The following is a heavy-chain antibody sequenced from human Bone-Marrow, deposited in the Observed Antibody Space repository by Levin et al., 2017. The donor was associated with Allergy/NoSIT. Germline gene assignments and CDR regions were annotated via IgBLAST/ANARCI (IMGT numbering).Heavy chain of an antibody. D-gene: IGHD2-15*01. CDR1: GGTFSSYA. J-gene: IGHJ5*02. CDR3: AREGYCSGGSCYSGAWWFDP. CDR2: IIPIFGTA. Sequence: SVKVSCKASGGTFSSYAISWVRQAPGQGLEWMGGIIPIFGTANYAQKFQGRVTITADESTSTAYMELSSLRSEDTAVYYCAREGYCSGGSCYSGAWWFDPWGQGTLVTVSS. V-gene: IGHV1-69*13.